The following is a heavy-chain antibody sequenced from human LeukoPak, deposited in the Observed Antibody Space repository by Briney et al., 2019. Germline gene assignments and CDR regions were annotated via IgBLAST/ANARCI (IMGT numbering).Heavy chain of an antibody. J-gene: IGHJ4*02. CDR1: EFSLGSNY. V-gene: IGHV3-53*01. CDR3: ARRAGAYSHPYDY. D-gene: IGHD4/OR15-4a*01. CDR2: IYSDNT. Sequence: GGSLRLSCAASEFSLGSNYMTWVRQAPGKGLEWVSLIYSDNTHYSYSVKGRFTISRDNSKNTLYLQMNSLRAEDTAVYYCARRAGAYSHPYDYWGQGTLVTVSS.